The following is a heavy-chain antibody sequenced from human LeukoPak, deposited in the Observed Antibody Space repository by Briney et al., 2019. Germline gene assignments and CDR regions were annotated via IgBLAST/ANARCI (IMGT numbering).Heavy chain of an antibody. Sequence: GGSLRLSCAASGFTFSSYAMHWVRQAPGKGLEWVAVISYDGSNKYYADSVKGRFTISRDNSKNTLYLQMNSLRTEDTAVYYCARGLANSRDHWGQGTLVTVYS. J-gene: IGHJ4*01. CDR2: ISYDGSNK. V-gene: IGHV3-30*04. CDR1: GFTFSSYA. CDR3: ARGLANSRDH.